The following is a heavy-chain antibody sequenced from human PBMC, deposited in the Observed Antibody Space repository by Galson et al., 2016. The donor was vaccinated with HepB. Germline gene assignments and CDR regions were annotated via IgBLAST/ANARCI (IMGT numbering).Heavy chain of an antibody. CDR2: ISDSGGRT. CDR1: GFTFSSYA. CDR3: ATVSGPLDY. Sequence: SLRLSCAASGFTFSSYAMSWVRQAPGKGLEWVSGISDSGGRTHYADSVKGRFTISRDNSKSTLYLQMNSLRAEDTAFYYCATVSGPLDYWGQGTLVTVSS. V-gene: IGHV3-23*01. J-gene: IGHJ4*02. D-gene: IGHD3-16*01.